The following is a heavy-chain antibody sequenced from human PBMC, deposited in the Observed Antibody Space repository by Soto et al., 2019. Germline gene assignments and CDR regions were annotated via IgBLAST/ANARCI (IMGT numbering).Heavy chain of an antibody. V-gene: IGHV4-39*01. CDR3: ARQFILSSRGLHI. D-gene: IGHD2-15*01. CDR2: VYFSGST. J-gene: IGHJ3*02. Sequence: SGALSVTCAVSGGSSISTNYYWGWIRQPPGKGPEWIGSVYFSGSTYYNPSLKSRVTISVDTSKSQLSLKLSSVTAADTAVYYCARQFILSSRGLHIWGQVTTVPLS. CDR1: GGSSISTNYY.